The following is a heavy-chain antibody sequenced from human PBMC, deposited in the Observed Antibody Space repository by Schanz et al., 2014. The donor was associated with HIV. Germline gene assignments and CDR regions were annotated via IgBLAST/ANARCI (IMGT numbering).Heavy chain of an antibody. CDR1: GLTLSSYG. V-gene: IGHV3-30*18. CDR2: MSHDGFSK. J-gene: IGHJ4*02. CDR3: AKGLRQWLVLGVSDY. Sequence: VQLVESGGDLVQPGGSLRLSCAASGLTLSSYGMSWVRQAPGKGLEWVAGMSHDGFSKYFADSVKGRFTIARDNSKNTLYLQMNSLRAEDTAVYYCAKGLRQWLVLGVSDYWGQGTLVTVSS. D-gene: IGHD6-19*01.